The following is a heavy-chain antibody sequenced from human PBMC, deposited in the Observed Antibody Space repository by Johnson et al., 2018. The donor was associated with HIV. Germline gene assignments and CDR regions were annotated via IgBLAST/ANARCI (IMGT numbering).Heavy chain of an antibody. J-gene: IGHJ3*02. Sequence: VQLVESGGGLVQPGGSLRLSCAASGFTVSSNYMSWVRQAPGKGLEWVSVIYSGDTTYYADSVKDRFTISRDNSKNTLYLQMNSLRADDTAVYYCARLPSGYSRDGFNIWGQGTMVTVSS. CDR2: IYSGDTT. V-gene: IGHV3-66*04. D-gene: IGHD5-18*01. CDR3: ARLPSGYSRDGFNI. CDR1: GFTVSSNY.